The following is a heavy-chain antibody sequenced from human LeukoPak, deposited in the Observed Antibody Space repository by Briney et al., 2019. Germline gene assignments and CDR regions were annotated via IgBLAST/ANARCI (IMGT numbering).Heavy chain of an antibody. D-gene: IGHD3-22*01. J-gene: IGHJ5*02. CDR2: INPNSGGT. Sequence: ASVTVSCTASGYTFTGYYMHWVRQAPGQGLEWEGWINPNSGGTNYSHKFQGRVTITRDTSISTAYMELSRLRSDDTAVYYCARDGRNTYYYDSSGYYTGDWFDPWGQGTLVTVSS. CDR1: GYTFTGYY. CDR3: ARDGRNTYYYDSSGYYTGDWFDP. V-gene: IGHV1-2*07.